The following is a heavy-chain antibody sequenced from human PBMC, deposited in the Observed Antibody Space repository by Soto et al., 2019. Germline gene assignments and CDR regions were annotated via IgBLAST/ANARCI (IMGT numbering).Heavy chain of an antibody. CDR2: INPNGGVT. Sequence: QVQLVQSGAEVRKPGASVTVSCRSSGDSFNDYYIHWVRQAPGQGFEGMGWINPNGGVTKYAQKFQGWVSMNSDTSIRTVYMQLSRIRSDDTAVYYCARERVGATTTLDYYYFCMDVWGTGPTVNVSS. J-gene: IGHJ6*03. D-gene: IGHD1-26*01. CDR1: GDSFNDYY. V-gene: IGHV1-2*04. CDR3: ARERVGATTTLDYYYFCMDV.